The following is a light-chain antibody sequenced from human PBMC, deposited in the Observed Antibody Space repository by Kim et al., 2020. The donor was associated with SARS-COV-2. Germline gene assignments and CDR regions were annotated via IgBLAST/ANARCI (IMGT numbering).Light chain of an antibody. CDR3: QKYSTAPWT. CDR1: QGISNY. V-gene: IGKV1-27*01. Sequence: DIQMTQSPSSLSASVGDRVTITCRASQGISNYLVWYQQKPGKVPKVLIYPASTLQSGVPSRFSCSGSGTEFTLTISSLQPEDAATYYCQKYSTAPWTFGQGTKVDIK. CDR2: PAS. J-gene: IGKJ1*01.